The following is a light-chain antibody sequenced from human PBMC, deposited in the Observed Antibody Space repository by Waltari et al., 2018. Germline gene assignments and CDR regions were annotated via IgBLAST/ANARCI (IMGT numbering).Light chain of an antibody. J-gene: IGKJ2*01. CDR2: EVS. CDR1: QSLLYSDGATY. Sequence: DSVMTQTPLSLSVTPGEPASIYCESSQSLLYSDGATYLFWYLQKPGQPPQVLIYEVSHRFTGVPDRFSGSGSGTDFTLNISRVEAEDVAVYYCMQSSQLPRTFGQGTKLDI. V-gene: IGKV2D-29*01. CDR3: MQSSQLPRT.